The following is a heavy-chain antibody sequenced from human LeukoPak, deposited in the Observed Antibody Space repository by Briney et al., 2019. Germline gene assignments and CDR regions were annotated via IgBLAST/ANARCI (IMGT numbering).Heavy chain of an antibody. CDR2: IYYSGST. CDR3: ARHGGPTRGGWFDP. Sequence: SETLSLTCTVSGGSISNYYWTWIRQPPGKGLEWIGYIYYSGSTNYNPSLKSRVTISVDTSKNQFSLKLTSVTAADTAAYYCARHGGPTRGGWFDPWGQGTLVSVSS. D-gene: IGHD1-26*01. J-gene: IGHJ5*02. V-gene: IGHV4-59*08. CDR1: GGSISNYY.